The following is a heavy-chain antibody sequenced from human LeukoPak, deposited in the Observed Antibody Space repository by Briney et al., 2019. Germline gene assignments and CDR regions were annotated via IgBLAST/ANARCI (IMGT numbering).Heavy chain of an antibody. CDR3: ARGVVTTDS. CDR2: IKQDGGET. J-gene: IGHJ5*01. V-gene: IGHV3-7*01. D-gene: IGHD3-3*01. Sequence: GGSLRLSCVASDFIFSSYWMTWVRQAPGKGLEWVANIKQDGGETYYVGSVKGRFTISRDNAQNSLYLQMNCLRPEDTAVYYCARGVVTTDSWGQGTLVTVSS. CDR1: DFIFSSYW.